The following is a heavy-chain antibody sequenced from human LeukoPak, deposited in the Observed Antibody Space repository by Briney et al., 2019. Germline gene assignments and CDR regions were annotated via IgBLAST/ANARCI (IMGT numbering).Heavy chain of an antibody. CDR1: GFTFSSYW. V-gene: IGHV3-7*01. CDR3: ARRSRFLEWFPYYYMDV. J-gene: IGHJ6*03. Sequence: GGSLRLSCAASGFTFSSYWMSWVRQAPGKGLEWVDNIKQDGSEKYYVDSVKGRFTISRDNAKNSLYLQMNSLRAEDTAVYYCARRSRFLEWFPYYYMDVWGKGTTVTVSS. CDR2: IKQDGSEK. D-gene: IGHD3-3*01.